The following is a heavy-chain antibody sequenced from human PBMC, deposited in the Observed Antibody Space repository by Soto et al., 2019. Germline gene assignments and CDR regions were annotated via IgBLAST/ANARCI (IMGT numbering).Heavy chain of an antibody. CDR2: ISYSGSA. CDR1: GGSISGSSYY. D-gene: IGHD4-17*01. J-gene: IGHJ4*02. Sequence: QLQLQESGPGLVKPSETLSLTCTVSGGSISGSSYYWGWIRQPPGKGLEWIGSISYSGSAYYSPSLKSRVTLSVDTSKNQFSLNLSSVIAADTAVYYCAGLFGDYVSYWGQGTLVTVSS. CDR3: AGLFGDYVSY. V-gene: IGHV4-39*01.